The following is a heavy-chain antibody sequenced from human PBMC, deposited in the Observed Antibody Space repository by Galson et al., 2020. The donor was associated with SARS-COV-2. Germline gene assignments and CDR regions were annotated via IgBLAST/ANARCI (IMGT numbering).Heavy chain of an antibody. Sequence: SVKVSCKASGGTFSSYAISWVRQAPGQGLEWMGGIIPIFGTANYAQKFQGRVTITADESTSTAYMELSSLRSEDTAVYYCARVSTDIVVVRTQPDYYYYGMDVWGQGTTVTVSS. CDR3: ARVSTDIVVVRTQPDYYYYGMDV. CDR1: GGTFSSYA. CDR2: IIPIFGTA. V-gene: IGHV1-69*13. D-gene: IGHD2-2*01. J-gene: IGHJ6*02.